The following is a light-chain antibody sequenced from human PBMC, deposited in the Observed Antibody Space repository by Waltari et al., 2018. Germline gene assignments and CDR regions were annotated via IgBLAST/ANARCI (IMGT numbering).Light chain of an antibody. CDR2: VNSAGGH. J-gene: IGLJ7*01. Sequence: QLVLTQSPSASASLGASVKLTCTLSSGHSSYAIAWHQQQPEKGPRYLMKVNSAGGHTKGDGIPVLFSGSSSGAERYLTVSSLQSEDEADYYCQTWGTGIGVFGGGTQLTVL. CDR1: SGHSSYA. CDR3: QTWGTGIGV. V-gene: IGLV4-69*02.